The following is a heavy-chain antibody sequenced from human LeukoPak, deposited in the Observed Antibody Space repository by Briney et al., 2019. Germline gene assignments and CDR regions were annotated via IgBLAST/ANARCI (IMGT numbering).Heavy chain of an antibody. Sequence: GASVKVSCKTSGYTFTAYHVHWVRQAPGQGLEFMGWIYPPTGGTVLAEKFQGRVIMTRDTSITTAYMELSGLNFDDTAVYYCVRESWYYDHWGQGTLVTVSS. CDR3: VRESWYYDH. J-gene: IGHJ4*02. CDR2: IYPPTGGT. CDR1: GYTFTAYH. V-gene: IGHV1-2*02. D-gene: IGHD3-16*01.